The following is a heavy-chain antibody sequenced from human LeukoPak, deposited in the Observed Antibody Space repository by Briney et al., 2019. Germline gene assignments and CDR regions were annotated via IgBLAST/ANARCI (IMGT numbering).Heavy chain of an antibody. D-gene: IGHD6-13*01. J-gene: IGHJ3*02. CDR1: GYTFTGYY. Sequence: VGSLRVSCTASGYTFTGYYMRSVRQAPGQGLEWMGWINPNSGGTNYAQKFQGRVTMTRDTSISTAYMELSRLRSDDTAVYYCARESGTDAFDIWGQGTMVTVSS. CDR3: ARESGTDAFDI. V-gene: IGHV1-2*02. CDR2: INPNSGGT.